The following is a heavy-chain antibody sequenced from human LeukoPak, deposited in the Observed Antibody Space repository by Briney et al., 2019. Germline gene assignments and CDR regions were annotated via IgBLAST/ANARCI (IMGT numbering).Heavy chain of an antibody. D-gene: IGHD1-26*01. CDR3: AKDRTVGASYWYFDL. Sequence: GGSLRLSCAASGFTFSSYAMSWVRQAPGKGLEWVSAISGSGGSTYYADSVKGRSTISRDSSKNTLFLHMNTLRAEDTAIYYCAKDRTVGASYWYFDLWGRGTLVTVSS. J-gene: IGHJ2*01. CDR1: GFTFSSYA. V-gene: IGHV3-23*01. CDR2: ISGSGGST.